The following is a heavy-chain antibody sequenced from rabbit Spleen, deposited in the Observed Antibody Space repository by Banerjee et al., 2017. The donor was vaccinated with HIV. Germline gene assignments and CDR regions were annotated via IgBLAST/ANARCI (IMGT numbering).Heavy chain of an antibody. Sequence: QEQLEESGGGLVQPEGSLTLTCTASGFSFSSSYWICWGRQAPGKGLEWISCIVGSSSGFTYSATWAKGRFTCSKTSSTTVTLQMTSLTVADTATYFCARDTATSFSSYGMDLWGPGTLVTVS. V-gene: IGHV1S45*01. CDR3: ARDTATSFSSYGMDL. J-gene: IGHJ6*01. CDR1: GFSFSSSYW. CDR2: IVGSSSGFT. D-gene: IGHD7-1*01.